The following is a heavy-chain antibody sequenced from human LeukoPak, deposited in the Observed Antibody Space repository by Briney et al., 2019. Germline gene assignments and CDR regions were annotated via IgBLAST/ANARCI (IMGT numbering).Heavy chain of an antibody. D-gene: IGHD1-1*01. J-gene: IGHJ4*02. Sequence: GEPLKISCKGSGYSFTYYWIGWVRQMPGKGLEWMGIIYPGDSDTRYRPSFQGQVTISVDKSISTAYLQWSSLKASDTVMYYCARQDGNSKYYFDYWGQGTLVTVSS. CDR1: GYSFTYYW. CDR2: IYPGDSDT. V-gene: IGHV5-51*01. CDR3: ARQDGNSKYYFDY.